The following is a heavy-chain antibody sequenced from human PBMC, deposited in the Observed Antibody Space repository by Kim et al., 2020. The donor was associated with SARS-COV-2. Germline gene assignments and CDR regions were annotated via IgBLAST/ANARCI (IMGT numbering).Heavy chain of an antibody. CDR3: ARAPKLVRGVSYFDY. D-gene: IGHD3-10*01. J-gene: IGHJ4*02. V-gene: IGHV4-59*01. Sequence: PSLTSLVTISVATSKNQFSLKLGSVTAADTAVYYCARAPKLVRGVSYFDYWGQGTLVTVSS.